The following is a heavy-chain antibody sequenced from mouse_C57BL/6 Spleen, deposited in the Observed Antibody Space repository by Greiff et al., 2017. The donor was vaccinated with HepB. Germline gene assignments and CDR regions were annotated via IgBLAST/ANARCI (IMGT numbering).Heavy chain of an antibody. D-gene: IGHD1-1*01. CDR1: GYTFTSYG. CDR3: ARRITTVVATGYYAMDY. J-gene: IGHJ4*01. V-gene: IGHV1-81*01. Sequence: QVQLQQSGAELARPGASVKLSCKASGYTFTSYGISWVKQRTGQGLEWIGEIYPRSGNTYYNEKFKGKATLTADKSSSTAYMELRSLTSEDSAVYFCARRITTVVATGYYAMDYWGQGTSVTVSS. CDR2: IYPRSGNT.